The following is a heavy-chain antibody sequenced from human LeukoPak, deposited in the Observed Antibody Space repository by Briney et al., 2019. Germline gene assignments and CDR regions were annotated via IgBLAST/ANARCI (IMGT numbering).Heavy chain of an antibody. CDR1: GYTFTSYY. D-gene: IGHD1-26*01. J-gene: IGHJ4*02. V-gene: IGHV1-46*01. Sequence: ASVKVSCKASGYTFTSYYMHWVRQAPGQGLEWMGIINPSGGSTSYAQKFQGRVTMTRDMSTSTVYMEPSSLRSEDTAVYYCARGIVGATFGYWGQGTLVTVSS. CDR3: ARGIVGATFGY. CDR2: INPSGGST.